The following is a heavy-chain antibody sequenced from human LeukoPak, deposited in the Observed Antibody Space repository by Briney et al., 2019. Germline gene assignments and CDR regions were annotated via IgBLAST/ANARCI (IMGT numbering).Heavy chain of an antibody. Sequence: ASVKVSCKVSGYTLTELSMHWVRQAPGKGLEWMGGFDPEDGETIYAQKFQGRVTMTEDTSTDTAYMELSSLRSEDTAVYYCATATMVREVIISNWFDPWGQGTLVTVSS. V-gene: IGHV1-24*01. CDR3: ATATMVREVIISNWFDP. D-gene: IGHD3-10*01. CDR1: GYTLTELS. J-gene: IGHJ5*02. CDR2: FDPEDGET.